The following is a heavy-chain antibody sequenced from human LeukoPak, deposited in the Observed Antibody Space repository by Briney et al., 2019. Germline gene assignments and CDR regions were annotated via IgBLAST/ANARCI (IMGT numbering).Heavy chain of an antibody. J-gene: IGHJ6*02. CDR1: GYTFTSYA. CDR2: ISTYNGNT. D-gene: IGHD3-10*01. V-gene: IGHV1-18*01. Sequence: ASVKVSCKASGYTFTSYAMNWVRQAPGQGLEWMGWISTYNGNTNYAQKLQGRVTMTRDTSTNTAYMELRSLRSDDTALYFCARPSKDFGSGSPNPHFYYYYGMDVWGQGTTVTVSS. CDR3: ARPSKDFGSGSPNPHFYYYYGMDV.